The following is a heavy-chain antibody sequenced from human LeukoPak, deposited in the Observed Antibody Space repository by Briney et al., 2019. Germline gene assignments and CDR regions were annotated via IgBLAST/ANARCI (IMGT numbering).Heavy chain of an antibody. Sequence: SETLSLTCTVSGVSISSYYWSWLRQSPGKGLEWIGYIYYSGSTNYNPSLKSRVTISVDTSKNQFSLKLSSVTAADTAVYYCARGLSGGYSTHWGQGTLVTVSS. CDR2: IYYSGST. CDR3: ARGLSGGYSTH. D-gene: IGHD2-15*01. J-gene: IGHJ4*02. CDR1: GVSISSYY. V-gene: IGHV4-59*01.